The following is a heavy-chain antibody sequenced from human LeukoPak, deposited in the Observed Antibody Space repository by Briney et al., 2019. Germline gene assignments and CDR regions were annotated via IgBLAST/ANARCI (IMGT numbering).Heavy chain of an antibody. CDR2: INPNIGGT. CDR1: GYSFTGYY. Sequence: GASVKVSCKASGYSFTGYYMHWVRQAPGQGLEWMGWINPNIGGTDYAQQFQGRLTMTRDTSISTAYMELRRLRSDDTAVYYCAREGGGSGTYIPYAMDVWGQGTTVTVSS. V-gene: IGHV1-2*02. D-gene: IGHD3-10*01. J-gene: IGHJ6*02. CDR3: AREGGGSGTYIPYAMDV.